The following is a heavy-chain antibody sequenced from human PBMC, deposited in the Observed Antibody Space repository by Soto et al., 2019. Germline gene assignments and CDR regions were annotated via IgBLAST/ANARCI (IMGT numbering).Heavy chain of an antibody. CDR2: IIPIFGTA. Sequence: ASVKVSCKASGGTFSSYAIIWLRQAPGQGLEWMGVIIPIFGTANYAQKFQGRVTITADESTSTAYMELSSLRSEDTAVYHCARDDYGDYYFDYWGQGTLVTVSS. D-gene: IGHD4-17*01. V-gene: IGHV1-69*13. CDR1: GGTFSSYA. CDR3: ARDDYGDYYFDY. J-gene: IGHJ4*02.